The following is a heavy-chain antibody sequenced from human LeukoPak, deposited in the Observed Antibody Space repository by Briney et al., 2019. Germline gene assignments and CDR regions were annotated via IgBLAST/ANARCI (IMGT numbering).Heavy chain of an antibody. CDR1: GFTSSSYA. Sequence: PGGSLRLSCAASGFTSSSYAMSWVRQAPGKGLEWVSVISGSGGSTYYADSVKGRFTISRDSSKNTLYLQMNSLRAEDTAVYYCAKDRSGSYSGFDYWGQGALVTVSS. CDR2: ISGSGGST. D-gene: IGHD1-26*01. CDR3: AKDRSGSYSGFDY. J-gene: IGHJ4*02. V-gene: IGHV3-23*01.